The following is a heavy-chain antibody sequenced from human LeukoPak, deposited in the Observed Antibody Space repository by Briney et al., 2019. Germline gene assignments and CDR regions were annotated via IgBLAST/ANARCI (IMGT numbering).Heavy chain of an antibody. D-gene: IGHD6-13*01. J-gene: IGHJ5*02. Sequence: PSETLSLTCAVYGGSFSGYYWSWIRQPPGKGLEWIGEINHSGSTNYNPSLKSRVTISVDTSKNQFSLKLSSVIAADTAVYYCGIAAAGKGTYWFDPWGQGALVTVSS. CDR2: INHSGST. CDR1: GGSFSGYY. CDR3: GIAAAGKGTYWFDP. V-gene: IGHV4-34*01.